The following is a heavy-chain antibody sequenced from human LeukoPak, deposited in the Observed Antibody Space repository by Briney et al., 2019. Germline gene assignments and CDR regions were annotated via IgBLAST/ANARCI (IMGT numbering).Heavy chain of an antibody. CDR2: IIPIFGIA. Sequence: SVKVSCKASGGTFSSYAISRVRQAPGRGLEWMGRIIPIFGIANYAQKFQGRVTLTADKSTSTAYMELSSLRSEDTAVYYCASYYYDSSGYYYPLDYWGQGTLVTVSS. CDR1: GGTFSSYA. D-gene: IGHD3-22*01. CDR3: ASYYYDSSGYYYPLDY. J-gene: IGHJ4*02. V-gene: IGHV1-69*04.